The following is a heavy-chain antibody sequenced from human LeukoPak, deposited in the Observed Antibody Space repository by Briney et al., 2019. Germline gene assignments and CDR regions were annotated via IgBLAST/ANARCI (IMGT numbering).Heavy chain of an antibody. CDR1: GYTFTSYA. V-gene: IGHV1-3*01. D-gene: IGHD3-10*01. CDR2: INAGNGNT. J-gene: IGHJ4*02. Sequence: PGASVTVSCKASGYTFTSYAMHWVRQAPGQRLKWMGWINAGNGNTKYSQKFQGRVTITRDTSASTAYMELSSLRSEDTAVYYCARGQPPMVRGVRFDYWGQGTLVTVSS. CDR3: ARGQPPMVRGVRFDY.